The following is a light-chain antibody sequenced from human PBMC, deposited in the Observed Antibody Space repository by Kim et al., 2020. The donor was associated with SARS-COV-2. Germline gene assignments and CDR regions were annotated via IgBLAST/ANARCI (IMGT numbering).Light chain of an antibody. CDR3: QQRSNWPPVT. Sequence: SPGERATLSCMASQSVSIYLAWYQQKPGQAPRLLIYDASNRATGIPARFSGSGSGTDFTLTISSLAPEDFAVYYCQQRSNWPPVTFGGGTKVDIK. V-gene: IGKV3-11*01. CDR2: DAS. J-gene: IGKJ4*01. CDR1: QSVSIY.